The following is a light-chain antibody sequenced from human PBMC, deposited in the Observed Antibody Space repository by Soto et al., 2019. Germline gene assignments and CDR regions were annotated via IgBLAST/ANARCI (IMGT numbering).Light chain of an antibody. CDR3: AAWDDGLNGVL. J-gene: IGLJ2*01. Sequence: QSVLTQPPSASGTPGQRVTISSSGSSSNIGSNPVHWYQQVPGTAPKLLIHNNNQRPSGVPARFSGSKSGTSASLAISGLQSEDEADYYCAAWDDGLNGVLFGGGTKLTVL. CDR2: NNN. CDR1: SSNIGSNP. V-gene: IGLV1-44*01.